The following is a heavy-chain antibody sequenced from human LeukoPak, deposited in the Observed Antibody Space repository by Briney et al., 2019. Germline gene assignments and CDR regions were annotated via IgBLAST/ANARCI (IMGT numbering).Heavy chain of an antibody. CDR2: IYYSGST. V-gene: IGHV4-31*03. CDR1: GGSISSINYY. D-gene: IGHD4-17*01. CDR3: ARSGNYGGAY. Sequence: SETLSLTCNVSGGSISSINYYWSWIRQHPGKGLEWIAYIYYSGSTSHNPSLKSRVTISVDTSKNQFSLKLSSVTAADTAVYYCARSGNYGGAYWGPGTLVTVSS. J-gene: IGHJ4*02.